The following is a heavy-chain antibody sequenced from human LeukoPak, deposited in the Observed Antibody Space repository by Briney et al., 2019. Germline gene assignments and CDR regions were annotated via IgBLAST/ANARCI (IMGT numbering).Heavy chain of an antibody. CDR2: ISGSGGST. V-gene: IGHV3-23*01. J-gene: IGHJ4*02. CDR3: ASKEVFDY. CDR1: GFTFSSYA. Sequence: PGGSLRLSCAASGFTFSSYAMSWVRQPPGRGLEWVSLISGSGGSTYYADSVKGRFTIPRDNAKNTLYLQMNSLTAEDTAVYYCASKEVFDYWGQGTLVTVSS.